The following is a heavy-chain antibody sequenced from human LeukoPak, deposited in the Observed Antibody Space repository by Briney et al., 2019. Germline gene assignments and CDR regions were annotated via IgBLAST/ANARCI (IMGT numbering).Heavy chain of an antibody. CDR1: GFTFSSYG. Sequence: PGGSLRLSCAASGFTFSSYGMHWVRQAPGKGLEWVAVISYDGSNKYYADSVKGRFTISRDNSKNTLYLQMNSLRAEDTAVYYCAKDARVIPLFDYWGQGTLVTVSS. J-gene: IGHJ4*02. D-gene: IGHD2-21*01. CDR3: AKDARVIPLFDY. V-gene: IGHV3-30*18. CDR2: ISYDGSNK.